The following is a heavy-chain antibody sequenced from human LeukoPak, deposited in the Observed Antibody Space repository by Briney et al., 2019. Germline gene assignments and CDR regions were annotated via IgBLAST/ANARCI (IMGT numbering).Heavy chain of an antibody. D-gene: IGHD3-22*01. CDR1: GGSLSSGSDY. CDR2: IYYSGST. J-gene: IGHJ4*02. V-gene: IGHV4-61*01. CDR3: ARSYYYDSSGYYFPFDY. Sequence: SQTLSLTCTVSGGSLSSGSDYWSWIRQPPGKGLEWIGYIYYSGSTNYNPSLKSRVTIPVDTSKNQFSLKLSSVTAADTAVYYCARSYYYDSSGYYFPFDYWGQGTLVTVSS.